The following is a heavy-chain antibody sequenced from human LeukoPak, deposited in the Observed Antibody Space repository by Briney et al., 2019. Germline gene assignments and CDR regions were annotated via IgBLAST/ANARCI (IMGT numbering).Heavy chain of an antibody. CDR2: IYYSGST. J-gene: IGHJ4*02. Sequence: SETLSLTCTVSGGSISSSSYYWGWIRQPPGKGLEWIGSIYYSGSTYYNPSLKSRVTISVDTSKNQFSLKLSSVTAADTAVYYCARVVSSGYYEYYFDYWGQGTLVTVSS. CDR1: GGSISSSSYY. D-gene: IGHD3-22*01. CDR3: ARVVSSGYYEYYFDY. V-gene: IGHV4-39*07.